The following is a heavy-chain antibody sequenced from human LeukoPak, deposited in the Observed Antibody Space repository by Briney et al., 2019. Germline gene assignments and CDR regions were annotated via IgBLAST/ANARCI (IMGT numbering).Heavy chain of an antibody. CDR1: GFTFSSYW. CDR2: INSDGSST. D-gene: IGHD1-26*01. J-gene: IGHJ3*02. CDR3: AREELLDAFDI. Sequence: GGSLRLSCAASGFTFSSYWMHWVRQAPGKGLVWVSRINSDGSSTSYADSVKGRFTISRDNAKNTLYLQMNSLRAEDTAVYYCAREELLDAFDIWGQGTMVTVSP. V-gene: IGHV3-74*01.